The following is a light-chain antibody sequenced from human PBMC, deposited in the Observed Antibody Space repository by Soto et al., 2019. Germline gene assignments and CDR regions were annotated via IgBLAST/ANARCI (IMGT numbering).Light chain of an antibody. J-gene: IGLJ3*02. V-gene: IGLV2-11*01. CDR2: DVS. Sequence: QSVLTQPRSVSGSPGQSVTISCTGTSSDLGGYNFVSWYQHHPGKAPKLMIYDVSKRPSGVPDRFSGSKSGNTASLTISGLQAEYEADYYCCSYAGSYTWVFGGGTKLTVL. CDR3: CSYAGSYTWV. CDR1: SSDLGGYNF.